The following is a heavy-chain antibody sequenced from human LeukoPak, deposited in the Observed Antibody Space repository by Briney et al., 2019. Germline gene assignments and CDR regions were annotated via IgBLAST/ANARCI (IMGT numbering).Heavy chain of an antibody. CDR2: IYHSGST. CDR1: GGSFSGYY. V-gene: IGHV4-34*01. D-gene: IGHD3-22*01. CDR3: ARGRTGYYDSSGYTLNDY. J-gene: IGHJ4*02. Sequence: SETLSLTCAVYGGSFSGYYWTWIRQPPGKGLEWIGSIYHSGSTYYNPSLKSRVTISVDTSKNQFSLKLSSVTAADTAVYYCARGRTGYYDSSGYTLNDYWGQGTLVTVSS.